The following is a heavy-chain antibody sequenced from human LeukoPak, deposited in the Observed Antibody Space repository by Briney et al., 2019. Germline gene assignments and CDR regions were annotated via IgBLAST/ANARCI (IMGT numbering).Heavy chain of an antibody. Sequence: ASVKVSCKASGYTFSAYCMHWVRQAPGQGLEWMGWINPKSGGTNYAQQFQDRVTMTRDTSISSTYMELSRLKSDDTAVYYCARKLESPDYWGQGTLVTVSS. J-gene: IGHJ4*02. CDR3: ARKLESPDY. CDR2: INPKSGGT. V-gene: IGHV1-2*02. CDR1: GYTFSAYC. D-gene: IGHD1-1*01.